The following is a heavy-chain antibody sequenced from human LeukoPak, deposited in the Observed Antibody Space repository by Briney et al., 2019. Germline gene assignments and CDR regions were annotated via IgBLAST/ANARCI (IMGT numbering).Heavy chain of an antibody. J-gene: IGHJ4*02. CDR2: IIPIFGTA. V-gene: IGHV1-69*13. CDR3: TSGPSHYFDSSGYLLQGFYY. Sequence: ASVKVSCKASRDTFTNNAISWVRQAPGQGLEWMGGIIPIFGTAHYAQKFQGRVTITADESTSTAYMELSSLRSEDTAVYYCTSGPSHYFDSSGYLLQGFYYWGQGTLVTVSS. D-gene: IGHD3-22*01. CDR1: RDTFTNNA.